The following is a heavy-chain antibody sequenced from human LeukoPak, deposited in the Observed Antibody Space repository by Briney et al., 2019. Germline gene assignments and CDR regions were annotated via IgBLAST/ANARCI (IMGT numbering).Heavy chain of an antibody. CDR1: GFTSDDYA. CDR3: AKGYRSGWSNGIDY. V-gene: IGHV3-43*02. D-gene: IGHD6-19*01. CDR2: ISGDGATT. Sequence: HTGGSLRLSCGASGFTSDDYAMHWHRHAPGKGLEWVSSISGDGATTYYADSVEGRFSISRSRSGNSLYLHMNGLRSEDSALYFCAKGYRSGWSNGIDYWGQGILVTVSS. J-gene: IGHJ4*02.